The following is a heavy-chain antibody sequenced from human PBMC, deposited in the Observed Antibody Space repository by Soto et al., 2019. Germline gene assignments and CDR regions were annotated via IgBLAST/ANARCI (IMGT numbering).Heavy chain of an antibody. CDR1: SGSISRRSYY. D-gene: IGHD3-22*01. Sequence: SETLSLTRSVASGSISRRSYYWRRKRQPPGKGLEWIGSIYYSGSTYYNPSLKSRVTISVDTSKNQFSLKLSSVTAADTAVYYCARHSSPYDSSPAYFQHWGQGTLVTVS. CDR3: ARHSSPYDSSPAYFQH. CDR2: IYYSGST. J-gene: IGHJ1*01. V-gene: IGHV4-39*01.